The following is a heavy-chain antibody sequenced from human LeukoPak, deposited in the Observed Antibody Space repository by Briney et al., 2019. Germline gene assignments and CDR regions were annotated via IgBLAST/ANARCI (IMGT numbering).Heavy chain of an antibody. CDR3: ARARRGSRSWPRVLRTFDY. Sequence: GASVKVSCKASGYTCTSYDINWVRQATGQGLEWMGWMNPNSGNTGYAQKFQGRVTMTRNTSISTAYMELSSLRSEDTAVYYCARARRGSRSWPRVLRTFDYWGQGTLVTVSS. CDR2: MNPNSGNT. J-gene: IGHJ4*02. V-gene: IGHV1-8*01. D-gene: IGHD6-13*01. CDR1: GYTCTSYD.